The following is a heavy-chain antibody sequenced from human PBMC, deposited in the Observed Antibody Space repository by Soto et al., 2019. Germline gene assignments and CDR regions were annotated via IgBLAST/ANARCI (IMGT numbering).Heavy chain of an antibody. CDR2: IYHSGST. J-gene: IGHJ4*02. Sequence: SETLSLTCAVSGGSISSGGYSWSWIRQPPGKGLAWIGYIYHSGSTYYNPSLKSRVTISVDRSKNQFSLKLSSVTAADTAVYICSSGGRLYYFAYPAQGSLVPVSS. V-gene: IGHV4-30-2*01. CDR3: SSGGRLYYFAY. CDR1: GGSISSGGYS.